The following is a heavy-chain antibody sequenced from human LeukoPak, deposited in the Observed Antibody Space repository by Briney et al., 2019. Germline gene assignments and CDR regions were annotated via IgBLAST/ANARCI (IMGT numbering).Heavy chain of an antibody. J-gene: IGHJ5*02. CDR2: IYYSGST. Sequence: SGTLSLTCAVSGGSISSSNWWSWVRQPPGKGLEWIGYIYYSGSTNYNPSLKSRVTISVDTSKNQFSLKLSSVTAADTAVYYCARREIAATNWFDPWGQGTLVTVSS. V-gene: IGHV4-4*02. CDR3: ARREIAATNWFDP. D-gene: IGHD6-13*01. CDR1: GGSISSSNW.